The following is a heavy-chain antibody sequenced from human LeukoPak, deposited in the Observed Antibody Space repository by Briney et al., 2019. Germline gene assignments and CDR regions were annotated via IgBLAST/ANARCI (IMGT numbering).Heavy chain of an antibody. V-gene: IGHV4-34*01. CDR3: ARVLAGIGY. CDR1: GGSFSGYH. CDR2: INHSGST. J-gene: IGHJ4*02. D-gene: IGHD2/OR15-2a*01. Sequence: SETLSLTCAVYGGSFSGYHWSWIRQPPGKGLEWIGEINHSGSTNYNPSLKSRVTISVDTSKNQFSLKLSSVTAADTAVYYCARVLAGIGYWGQGTLVTVSS.